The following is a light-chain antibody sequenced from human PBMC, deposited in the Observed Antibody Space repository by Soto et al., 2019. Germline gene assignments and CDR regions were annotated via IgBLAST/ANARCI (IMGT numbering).Light chain of an antibody. CDR1: QSVSSTY. Sequence: EIVLTQSPGTLSLSPGERATLSCRASQSVSSTYLAWYQQQPGQAPRLLIYGASNRAAGITDRLSGSGSVTDFTLTISRLETEDFAVYYWQQDGGSRWTFGQGTRVHI. CDR3: QQDGGSRWT. J-gene: IGKJ1*01. V-gene: IGKV3-20*01. CDR2: GAS.